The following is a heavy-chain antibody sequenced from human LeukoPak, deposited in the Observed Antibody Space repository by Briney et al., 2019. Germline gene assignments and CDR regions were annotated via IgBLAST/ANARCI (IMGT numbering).Heavy chain of an antibody. Sequence: GGSLRLSCAASGFTFSSYSMNWVRQAPGKGLEWVSSISSSSSYIYYADSVKGRFTISRDNAKNSLYLQMNSLRVEDTAVYYCARLRGSRGYSAVIDYWGQGTLVTVSS. CDR3: ARLRGSRGYSAVIDY. CDR1: GFTFSSYS. CDR2: ISSSSSYI. D-gene: IGHD5-18*01. V-gene: IGHV3-21*01. J-gene: IGHJ4*02.